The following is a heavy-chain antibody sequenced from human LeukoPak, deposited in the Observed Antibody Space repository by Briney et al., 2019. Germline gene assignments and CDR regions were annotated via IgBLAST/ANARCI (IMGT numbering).Heavy chain of an antibody. CDR1: GGTFSSYA. D-gene: IGHD3-16*02. CDR3: ARRGGSEYDYVWGSYRYFGY. CDR2: IIPIFGTA. V-gene: IGHV1-69*05. Sequence: SVKVSCKASGGTFSSYAISWVRQAPGQGLEWMGGIIPIFGTANYAQKFQGRVTITTDESTSTAYMELSSLRSEDTAVYYCARRGGSEYDYVWGSYRYFGYWGQGTLVTVSS. J-gene: IGHJ4*02.